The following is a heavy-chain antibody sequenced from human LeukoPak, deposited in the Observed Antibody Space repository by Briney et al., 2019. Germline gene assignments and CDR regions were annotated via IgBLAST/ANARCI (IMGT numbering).Heavy chain of an antibody. CDR3: AREPYGGKQGAGWFDP. CDR1: GGSISSYY. J-gene: IGHJ5*02. Sequence: SETLFLTCTVSGGSISSYYWSWIRQPAGKGLEWIGRIYTSGSTNYNPSLKSRVTMSVDTSKNQFSLKLSSVTAADTAVYYCAREPYGGKQGAGWFDPWGQGTLVTVSS. CDR2: IYTSGST. D-gene: IGHD4-23*01. V-gene: IGHV4-4*07.